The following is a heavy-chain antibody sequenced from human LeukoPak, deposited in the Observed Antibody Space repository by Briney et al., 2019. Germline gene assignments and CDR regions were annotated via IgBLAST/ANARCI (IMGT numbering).Heavy chain of an antibody. V-gene: IGHV4-59*01. D-gene: IGHD1-26*01. J-gene: IGHJ4*02. CDR2: TYYSGST. Sequence: SETLSLTCTVSGGSISSYYWSWIRQPPGKGLEWIGYTYYSGSTNYNPSLKSRVTISVDTSKNQFSLKLSSVTAADTAVYYCATWVGARFDYWGQGTLVTVSS. CDR3: ATWVGARFDY. CDR1: GGSISSYY.